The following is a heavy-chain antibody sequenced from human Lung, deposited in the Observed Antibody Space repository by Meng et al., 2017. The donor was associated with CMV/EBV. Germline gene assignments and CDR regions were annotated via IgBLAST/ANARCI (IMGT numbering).Heavy chain of an antibody. CDR2: IKYDGTNK. Sequence: SCAASGFTFSSYAMHWVRQAPGKGLEWVAFIKYDGTNKHYADSVKGRFTISRDNSKNALYLQMNSLRAEDTAVYYCTRVFGSGSQRYGGYYGMDVWXQGATVTVSS. J-gene: IGHJ6*02. CDR3: TRVFGSGSQRYGGYYGMDV. D-gene: IGHD3-10*01. CDR1: GFTFSSYA. V-gene: IGHV3-33*05.